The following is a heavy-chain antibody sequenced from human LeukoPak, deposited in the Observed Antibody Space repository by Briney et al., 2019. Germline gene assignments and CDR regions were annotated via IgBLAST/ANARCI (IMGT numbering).Heavy chain of an antibody. Sequence: GGSLKLSCAASGFTFSSYSMNWVRQAPGKGLEWVSYISSSSSTIYYADSVKGRFTISRDNAKNSLYLQMNSLRAEDTAVYYCARTQSYYDILTGYQVRPGFDYWGQGTLVTVSS. CDR1: GFTFSSYS. D-gene: IGHD3-9*01. CDR3: ARTQSYYDILTGYQVRPGFDY. J-gene: IGHJ4*02. V-gene: IGHV3-48*01. CDR2: ISSSSSTI.